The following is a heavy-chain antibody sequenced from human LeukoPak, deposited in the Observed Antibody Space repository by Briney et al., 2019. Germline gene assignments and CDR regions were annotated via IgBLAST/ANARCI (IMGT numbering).Heavy chain of an antibody. CDR2: FDPEDGET. V-gene: IGHV1-24*01. CDR3: ATDRDSTAMGPGYFDY. CDR1: GYTLTELS. Sequence: GASVKVSCMVSGYTLTELSMHWVRQAPGKGLEWMGGFDPEDGETIYAQKFQGRVTMTEDTSTDTAYMELSSLRSEDTAVYYCATDRDSTAMGPGYFDYWGQGTLVTVSS. J-gene: IGHJ4*02. D-gene: IGHD5-18*01.